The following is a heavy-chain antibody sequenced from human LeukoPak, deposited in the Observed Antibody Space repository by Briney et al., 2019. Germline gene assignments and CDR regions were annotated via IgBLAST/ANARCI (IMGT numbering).Heavy chain of an antibody. CDR1: GFTFSSYG. Sequence: GRSLRLSCAASGFTFSSYGMHWVRQAPGKGLEWVAVIWYDGSNKYYADSVKGRFTISRDNSKNTLYLQMNSLRAEDTAVYYCARDRLAVAADYWGQGTLVTVSS. D-gene: IGHD6-19*01. V-gene: IGHV3-33*01. J-gene: IGHJ4*02. CDR3: ARDRLAVAADY. CDR2: IWYDGSNK.